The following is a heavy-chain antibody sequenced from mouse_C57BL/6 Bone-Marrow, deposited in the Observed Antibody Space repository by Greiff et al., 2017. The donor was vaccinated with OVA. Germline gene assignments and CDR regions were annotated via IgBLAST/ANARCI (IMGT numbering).Heavy chain of an antibody. CDR2: INPGSGGT. J-gene: IGHJ3*01. CDR3: ARSGGLPCAY. V-gene: IGHV1-54*01. CDR1: GYAFTNYL. D-gene: IGHD2-4*01. Sequence: VKLQESGAELVRPGTSVTVSCKASGYAFTNYLIEWVKQRPGQGLEWIGVINPGSGGTNYNEKFKGKATLTADKSSSTAYMQLSSLTSEDSAVYFCARSGGLPCAYWGQGTLVTVSA.